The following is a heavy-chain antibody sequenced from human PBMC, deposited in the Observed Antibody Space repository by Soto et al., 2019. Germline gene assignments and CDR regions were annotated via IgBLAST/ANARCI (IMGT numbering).Heavy chain of an antibody. CDR2: ISSGGTTT. CDR3: ARFGTSYDTSGFLY. V-gene: IGHV3-74*01. D-gene: IGHD3-22*01. CDR1: GFTFGSHW. J-gene: IGHJ4*02. Sequence: EVQLVESGGGLVQPGGSLRLSCAASGFTFGSHWMHWVRQAPGKGLVYVSRISSGGTTTNYAESVKGRFTISRDNARNTLYLQMTSLRVEDTAVYYCARFGTSYDTSGFLYWGQGTPVTVSS.